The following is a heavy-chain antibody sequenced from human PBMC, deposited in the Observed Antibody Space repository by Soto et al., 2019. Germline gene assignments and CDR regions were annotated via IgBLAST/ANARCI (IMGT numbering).Heavy chain of an antibody. V-gene: IGHV3-30*18. CDR3: AKDGTSGSYGFLGY. J-gene: IGHJ4*02. Sequence: GGSLRLSCAASGFTFSSYGMHWVRQAPGKGLEWVAVISYDGSNKYYADSVKGRFTISRDNSKNTLYLQMNSLRAEDTAVYYCAKDGTSGSYGFLGYWGQGTLVTVSS. CDR1: GFTFSSYG. D-gene: IGHD1-26*01. CDR2: ISYDGSNK.